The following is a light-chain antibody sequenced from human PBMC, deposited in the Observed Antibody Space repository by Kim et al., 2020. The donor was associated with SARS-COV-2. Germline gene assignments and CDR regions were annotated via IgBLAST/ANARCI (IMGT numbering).Light chain of an antibody. CDR1: NNNVGNQG. CDR2: RNN. V-gene: IGLV10-54*04. CDR3: SAWDSSLNVWV. J-gene: IGLJ3*02. Sequence: QTATLTCTGNNNNVGNQGAAWLQQHQGHPPKLLSYRNNNRPSGSSERFSASRSGDTAFLTITGLQPEDETDYYCSAWDSSLNVWVFGGGTQLTVL.